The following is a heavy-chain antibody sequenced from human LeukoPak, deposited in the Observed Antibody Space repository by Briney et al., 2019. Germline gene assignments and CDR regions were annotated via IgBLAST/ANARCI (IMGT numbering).Heavy chain of an antibody. D-gene: IGHD3-22*01. CDR2: MYYSGST. CDR3: ARVLYYYDTSGYYYVSYFDY. Sequence: SETLSLTCTVSGGSISTYYWNWIRQPPGKGLEWIGYMYYSGSTNYNPSLKSRVTISVDTSKNQFSLKLSSVTAADTAVYYCARVLYYYDTSGYYYVSYFDYWGQGTLVTVSS. V-gene: IGHV4-59*01. CDR1: GGSISTYY. J-gene: IGHJ4*02.